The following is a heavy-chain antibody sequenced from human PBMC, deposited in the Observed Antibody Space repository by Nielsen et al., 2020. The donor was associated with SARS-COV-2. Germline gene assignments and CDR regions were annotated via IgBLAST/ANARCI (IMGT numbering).Heavy chain of an antibody. V-gene: IGHV1-2*06. Sequence: ASVKVSCKASGYTFTDYYIHWVRQAPGQGLEWMGRINPYSGGTNYAQKFQGRVTMTRDTSTSTVYMELSSLRSEDTAVYYCARDTAYYYGSGSYSFDYWGQGTLVTVSS. D-gene: IGHD3-10*01. CDR3: ARDTAYYYGSGSYSFDY. CDR2: INPYSGGT. J-gene: IGHJ4*02. CDR1: GYTFTDYY.